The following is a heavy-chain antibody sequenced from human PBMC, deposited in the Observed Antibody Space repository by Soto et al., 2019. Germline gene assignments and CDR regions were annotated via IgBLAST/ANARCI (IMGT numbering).Heavy chain of an antibody. D-gene: IGHD1-26*01. V-gene: IGHV1-69*01. Sequence: QVQLVQSGAEVKKPGSSVKVSCKASGGTFSSYAISWVRQAPGQGLEWMGGIIPIFGTANYAQKFQARVTITADESTSTAYMELSSMSSEDTAVYYCARESGSYIRFDYWGQGTLVTVSS. CDR3: ARESGSYIRFDY. J-gene: IGHJ4*02. CDR2: IIPIFGTA. CDR1: GGTFSSYA.